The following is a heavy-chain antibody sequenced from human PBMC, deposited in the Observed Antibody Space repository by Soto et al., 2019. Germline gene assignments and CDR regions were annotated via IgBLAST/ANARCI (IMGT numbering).Heavy chain of an antibody. V-gene: IGHV1-2*02. J-gene: IGHJ4*02. CDR1: GYTFTDYY. CDR3: ARDKGYSYARYYFDY. CDR2: INPNSGGA. D-gene: IGHD5-18*01. Sequence: ASVKVSCKAAGYTFTDYYMHWVRQAPGQGLEWMGWINPNSGGATYQQNFQGRVTMTRDRSISTVYMELRSLRYDDTAVYYCARDKGYSYARYYFDYWGQGTLVTVSS.